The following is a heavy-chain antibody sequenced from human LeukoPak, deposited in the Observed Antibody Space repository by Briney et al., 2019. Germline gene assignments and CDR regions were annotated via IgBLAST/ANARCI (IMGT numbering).Heavy chain of an antibody. CDR2: ISAYNGNT. V-gene: IGHV1-18*01. Sequence: ASVKVSCKASGYTFTSYGISWVRQAPGQGLEWMGWISAYNGNTNYAQKLQSRVTMTTDTSTSTAYMELRSLRSDDTAVYYCARAYCSGGSCYPTDAFDIWGQGTMVTVSS. CDR1: GYTFTSYG. CDR3: ARAYCSGGSCYPTDAFDI. D-gene: IGHD2-15*01. J-gene: IGHJ3*02.